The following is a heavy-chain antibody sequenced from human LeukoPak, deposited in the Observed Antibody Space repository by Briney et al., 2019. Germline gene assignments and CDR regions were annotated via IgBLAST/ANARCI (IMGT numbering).Heavy chain of an antibody. CDR2: IHYSGST. J-gene: IGHJ6*03. Sequence: PSETLSLTCTVSGGSISSSNYYWGWVRQPPGKGLEWIGSIHYSGSTYYNPSLKSRLSISVDTSKNQFSLKLSSVTAADTAVYYCARIYYYYYYMDVWGEGTTVTVSS. CDR1: GGSISSSNYY. CDR3: ARIYYYYYYMDV. V-gene: IGHV4-39*07.